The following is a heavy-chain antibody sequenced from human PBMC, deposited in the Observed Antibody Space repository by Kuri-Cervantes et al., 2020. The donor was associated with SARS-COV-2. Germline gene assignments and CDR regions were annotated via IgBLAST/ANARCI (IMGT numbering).Heavy chain of an antibody. CDR1: GGSISSYY. CDR3: ARVRDDFWSGYLFDL. V-gene: IGHV4-4*07. D-gene: IGHD3-3*01. J-gene: IGHJ2*01. CDR2: IYTSGST. Sequence: SETLSLTCTVSGGSISSYYWSWIRQPAGKGLEWIGRIYTSGSTNYNPSLKSRVTMSVDTSKNQFSLKLSSVTAADTAVYYCARVRDDFWSGYLFDLWRRGTLVTVSS.